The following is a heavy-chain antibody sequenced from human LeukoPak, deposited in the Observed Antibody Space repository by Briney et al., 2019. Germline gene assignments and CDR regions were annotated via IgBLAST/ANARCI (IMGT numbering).Heavy chain of an antibody. CDR1: GGSISSYY. CDR2: IYASGST. V-gene: IGHV4-4*07. D-gene: IGHD3-10*01. J-gene: IGHJ3*02. CDR3: ARDETHYYGSGSYAFDI. Sequence: NPSETLSPTCTVSGGSISSYYWSWIRQPAGKGLEWIGRIYASGSTNYNPSLKSRVTMSVDTSKNQFSLKLSSVTAADTAVYYCARDETHYYGSGSYAFDIWGQGTMVTVSS.